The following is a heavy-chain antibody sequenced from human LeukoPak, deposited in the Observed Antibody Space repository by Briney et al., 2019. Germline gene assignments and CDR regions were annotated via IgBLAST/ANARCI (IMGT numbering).Heavy chain of an antibody. CDR1: GYTFTGYY. CDR2: INPNSGGT. D-gene: IGHD3-3*01. Sequence: GASVKVSCKASGYTFTGYYMHWVRQAPGQGLEWMGWINPNSGGTNYAQKFQGRVTMTRDTSISTAYMELSRLRSDDTAVYYCAREEGFLEWPDAFDIWGQGTMVTVSS. CDR3: AREEGFLEWPDAFDI. V-gene: IGHV1-2*02. J-gene: IGHJ3*02.